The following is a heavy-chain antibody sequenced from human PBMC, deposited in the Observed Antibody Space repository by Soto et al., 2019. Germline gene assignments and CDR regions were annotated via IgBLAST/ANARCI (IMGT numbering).Heavy chain of an antibody. Sequence: PGGSLRLSCAASGFTFSSYAMSWVRQAPGKGLEWVSAISGSGGSTYYADSVKGRFTISRDNSKNTLYLQMNSLRAEDTAVYYCASNVEGGYSYGPNLYWGQGTLVTVSS. J-gene: IGHJ4*02. CDR2: ISGSGGST. D-gene: IGHD5-18*01. CDR3: ASNVEGGYSYGPNLY. V-gene: IGHV3-23*01. CDR1: GFTFSSYA.